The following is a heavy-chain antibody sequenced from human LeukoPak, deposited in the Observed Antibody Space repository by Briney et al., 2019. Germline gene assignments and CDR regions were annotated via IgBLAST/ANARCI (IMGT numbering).Heavy chain of an antibody. CDR2: IYYSGTT. D-gene: IGHD3-22*01. Sequence: SETQSPTCTVSGGSISSSSYYWVWIRQPPGKGLEWIASIYYSGTTYYNPSLKSRVTISADTSKNQFSLKLSSVTAADTAVYYCTSRGWIVGLVDYWGQGPLVTVSS. V-gene: IGHV4-39*01. CDR1: GGSISSSSYY. J-gene: IGHJ4*02. CDR3: TSRGWIVGLVDY.